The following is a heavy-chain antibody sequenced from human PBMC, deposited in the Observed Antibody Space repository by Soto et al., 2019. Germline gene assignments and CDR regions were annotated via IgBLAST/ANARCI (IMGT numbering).Heavy chain of an antibody. CDR2: IYTSGSA. V-gene: IGHV4-4*07. D-gene: IGHD3-16*01. CDR1: GGSINFYY. J-gene: IGHJ4*02. CDR3: TRDRSEGSGRYVWVDS. Sequence: QVQLQESGPGLVKPSETLSLTCTVSGGSINFYYWSWIRQPAGKGLEWIGRIYTSGSANYNPSLKSRVTMAVVTSKNQLSLKLRSVTAADSAIYYCTRDRSEGSGRYVWVDSWGQGILVTVSS.